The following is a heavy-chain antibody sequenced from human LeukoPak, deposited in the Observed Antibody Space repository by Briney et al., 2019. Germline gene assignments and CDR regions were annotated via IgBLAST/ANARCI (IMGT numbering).Heavy chain of an antibody. D-gene: IGHD6-19*01. J-gene: IGHJ4*02. CDR2: ISFSVNTK. CDR1: GFAFSTYW. Sequence: PGGSLGLSCAASGFAFSTYWMHWVRQAPGKGLEWVSYISFSVNTKYYGDSVKGRFTISRDNAKNSLYLHMDSLRAEDTAVYYCARGAYSSGWAYFDHWGQGTLVTVSS. V-gene: IGHV3-48*04. CDR3: ARGAYSSGWAYFDH.